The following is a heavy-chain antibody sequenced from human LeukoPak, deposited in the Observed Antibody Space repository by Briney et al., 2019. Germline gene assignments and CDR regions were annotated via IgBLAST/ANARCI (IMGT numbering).Heavy chain of an antibody. Sequence: GGSLRLSCAASGFSFGGYAMTWVRQAPGKGLEWVSSITYNGAATYYLDSVKARFTISRDNSRSTLYLQIDSLTAEDTALYHCAKDGLYFDGSTHIYYFDSWGQGTLVAVSS. CDR2: ITYNGAAT. D-gene: IGHD3-9*01. CDR3: AKDGLYFDGSTHIYYFDS. V-gene: IGHV3-23*01. CDR1: GFSFGGYA. J-gene: IGHJ4*02.